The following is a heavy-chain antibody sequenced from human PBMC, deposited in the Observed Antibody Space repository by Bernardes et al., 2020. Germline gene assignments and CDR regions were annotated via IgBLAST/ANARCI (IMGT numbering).Heavy chain of an antibody. J-gene: IGHJ4*02. CDR2: ISGSGGST. Sequence: GGSLRLSCAASGFTFSNYAMHWVRQAPGKGLAWVSAISGSGGSTYYADSVRGRFTISRDNSKNTLYLQMNSQRAEDTAVYYCAKREYYDFWSGPMDYWGQGTLVTGSS. CDR1: GFTFSNYA. CDR3: AKREYYDFWSGPMDY. D-gene: IGHD3-3*01. V-gene: IGHV3-23*01.